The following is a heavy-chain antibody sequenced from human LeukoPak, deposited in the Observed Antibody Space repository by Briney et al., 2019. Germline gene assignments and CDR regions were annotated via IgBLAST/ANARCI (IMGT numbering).Heavy chain of an antibody. J-gene: IGHJ4*02. CDR3: AKDHRYGGKSPIDY. CDR2: ISYDGSNK. Sequence: GGSLRLSCAASGFTFSSYGTHWVRQTPGKGLEWVAVISYDGSNKYYADSVKGRFTISRDNSKNTLYLRMNSLRAEDTAVYYCAKDHRYGGKSPIDYWGQGTLVTVSS. D-gene: IGHD4-23*01. V-gene: IGHV3-30*18. CDR1: GFTFSSYG.